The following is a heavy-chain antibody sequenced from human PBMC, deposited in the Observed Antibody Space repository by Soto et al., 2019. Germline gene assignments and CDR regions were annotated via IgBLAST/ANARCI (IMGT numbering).Heavy chain of an antibody. CDR2: ISSQGGST. J-gene: IGHJ6*02. CDR1: GFIFSNYA. Sequence: PGGSLRLSCSASGFIFSNYAMHWVRQAPGRGLEHVSVISSQGGSTNYADAVKGRFTISRDNAKNSLYLQMNSLRAEDTTVYYCARYDSSGYYWPYYYYGMDVWGQGTTVTVSS. V-gene: IGHV3-64*04. D-gene: IGHD3-22*01. CDR3: ARYDSSGYYWPYYYYGMDV.